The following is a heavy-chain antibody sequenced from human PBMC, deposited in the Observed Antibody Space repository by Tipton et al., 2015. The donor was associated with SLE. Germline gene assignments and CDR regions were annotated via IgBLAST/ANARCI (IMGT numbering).Heavy chain of an antibody. CDR3: ARDRAPAGTARRSDAFDI. Sequence: QVQLVQSGGEVKKPGASVRVSCKASGYTFDAFGITWVRQAPGQGPEWMGIINPSGGSTSYAQKFQGRVTMTRDTSTSTVYMELSSLRSEDTAVYYCARDRAPAGTARRSDAFDIWGQGTMVTVSS. J-gene: IGHJ3*02. CDR2: INPSGGST. V-gene: IGHV1-46*02. D-gene: IGHD1-7*01. CDR1: GYTFDAFG.